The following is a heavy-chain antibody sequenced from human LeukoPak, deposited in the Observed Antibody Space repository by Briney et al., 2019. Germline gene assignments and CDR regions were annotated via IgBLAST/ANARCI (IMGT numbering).Heavy chain of an antibody. J-gene: IGHJ4*02. CDR3: ERDSSSNFDY. CDR1: GFTFSSYA. Sequence: PGRSLRLSCAASGFTFSSYAMHWVRQAPGKGLEWVAVISYDGSNKYYADSVKGRFTISRDNSKNTLYLQMNSLRAEDTAVYYSERDSSSNFDYWGQGTLVTVSS. V-gene: IGHV3-30*01. D-gene: IGHD6-13*01. CDR2: ISYDGSNK.